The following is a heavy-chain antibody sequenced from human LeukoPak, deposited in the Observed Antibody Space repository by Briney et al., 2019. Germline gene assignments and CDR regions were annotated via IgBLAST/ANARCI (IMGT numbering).Heavy chain of an antibody. CDR3: ARDLRDGYNFEFGY. V-gene: IGHV3-30-3*01. D-gene: IGHD5-24*01. Sequence: TGRSLRLSCAASGFTFSSYAMHWVREATGKGLEWVAVISYDGSNKYYADSVKGRFTISRDNSKNTLYLQMNSLRAEDTAVYYCARDLRDGYNFEFGYWGQGTLVTVSS. CDR2: ISYDGSNK. J-gene: IGHJ4*02. CDR1: GFTFSSYA.